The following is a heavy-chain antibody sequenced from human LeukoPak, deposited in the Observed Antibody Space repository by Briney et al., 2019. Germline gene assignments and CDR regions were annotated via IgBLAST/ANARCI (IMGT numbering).Heavy chain of an antibody. J-gene: IGHJ4*02. Sequence: GASVKVSCKASGGTFSSYAISWVRQAPGQGLEWMGGIIPIFGTANYAQKFQGRVTITADKSTSTAYMELSSLRSEDTAVYYCARAGSSSSGVFDYWGQGTLVTVSS. CDR1: GGTFSSYA. V-gene: IGHV1-69*06. CDR3: ARAGSSSSGVFDY. D-gene: IGHD6-6*01. CDR2: IIPIFGTA.